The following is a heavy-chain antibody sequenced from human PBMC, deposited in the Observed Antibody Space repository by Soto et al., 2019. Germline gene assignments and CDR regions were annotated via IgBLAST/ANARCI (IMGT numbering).Heavy chain of an antibody. CDR3: ARSIAAAVDFDY. J-gene: IGHJ4*02. D-gene: IGHD6-13*01. Sequence: ASVKVSCKASGGTFSSYAISWVRQAPGQGLEWMGWISAYNGNTNYAQKLQGRVTMTTDTSTSTAYMELRSLRSDDTAVYYCARSIAAAVDFDYWGQGTLVTVS. V-gene: IGHV1-18*01. CDR2: ISAYNGNT. CDR1: GGTFSSYA.